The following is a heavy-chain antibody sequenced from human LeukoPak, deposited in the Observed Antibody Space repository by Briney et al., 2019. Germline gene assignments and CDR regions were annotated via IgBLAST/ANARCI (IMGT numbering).Heavy chain of an antibody. CDR3: AKKVVVGATSPYSDFQD. J-gene: IGHJ1*01. V-gene: IGHV3-23*01. D-gene: IGHD1-26*01. Sequence: PGRSLRLSCAASGLTYSRYAMHWVRQAPAKGLEWVSAISGSGVTTHYAGSVKGRFSISRDNSKNTLYLQMNSLRAEDTALYYCAKKVVVGATSPYSDFQDWGQGTLVTVSS. CDR1: GLTYSRYA. CDR2: ISGSGVTT.